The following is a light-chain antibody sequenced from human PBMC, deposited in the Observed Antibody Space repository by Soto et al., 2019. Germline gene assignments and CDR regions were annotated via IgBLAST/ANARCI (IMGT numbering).Light chain of an antibody. CDR2: AAS. CDR3: QQLNSDPPIT. CDR1: QTISSW. V-gene: IGKV1-5*01. J-gene: IGKJ5*01. Sequence: DIQMTQSPSTLSGSVGDRVTITCRVSQTISSWLAWYQQEPGKAPKLLIYAASTLQSGVPSRFSGRGSGTDFTLTIGSLQPEDFATYYCQQLNSDPPITFGQGTRLEIK.